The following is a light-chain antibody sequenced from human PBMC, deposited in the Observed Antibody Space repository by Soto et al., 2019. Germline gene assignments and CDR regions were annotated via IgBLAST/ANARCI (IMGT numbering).Light chain of an antibody. CDR3: QHYNSYSRA. CDR1: EFTSDW. V-gene: IGKV1-5*01. J-gene: IGKJ1*01. CDR2: DAS. Sequence: DVQTTQSPSTLSASVGDRVTMTCRASEFTSDWLAWYQQKPGQAPKLLIYDASTLESGVPGRFSGSGVGTHFTLTISGLQPEDFATYHCQHYNSYSRAFGQGTKVEI.